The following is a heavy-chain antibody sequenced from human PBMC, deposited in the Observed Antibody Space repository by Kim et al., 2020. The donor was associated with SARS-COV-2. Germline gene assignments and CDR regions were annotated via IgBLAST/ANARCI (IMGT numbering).Heavy chain of an antibody. V-gene: IGHV3-11*01. J-gene: IGHJ6*01. D-gene: IGHD6-19*01. CDR1: GFTFSDYY. CDR2: ISTSGSTT. Sequence: LSLTCAASGFTFSDYYLSWIRQAPGKRLEWVSYISTSGSTTYYADSVKGRFTISRDNAKNSLYLQMNSLRADDTAVYYCARDRGQWLAYYYYGVDVW. CDR3: ARDRGQWLAYYYYGVDV.